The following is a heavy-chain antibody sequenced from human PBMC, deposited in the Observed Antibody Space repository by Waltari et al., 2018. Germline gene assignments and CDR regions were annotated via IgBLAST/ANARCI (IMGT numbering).Heavy chain of an antibody. CDR1: GFTFIKHG. D-gene: IGHD3-10*01. CDR2: VWHDGSQT. V-gene: IGHV3-33*01. J-gene: IGHJ6*02. CDR3: AREAISGSGEYYGMDV. Sequence: QVHLLESGGGVVQPGTSLRLSCTVSGFTFIKHGMHWVRQAPGKGLEGVWVVWHDGSQTYYGDSVKGRFTVSRDNSKNMVYLQVDSLKVEDTAVYYCAREAISGSGEYYGMDVWGQGTTVTVS.